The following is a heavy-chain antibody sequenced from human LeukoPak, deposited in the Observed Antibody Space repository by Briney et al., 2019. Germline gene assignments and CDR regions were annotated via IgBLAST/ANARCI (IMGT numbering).Heavy chain of an antibody. V-gene: IGHV3-30-3*01. J-gene: IGHJ4*02. CDR1: GFTFSSYA. CDR2: ISYDGSNK. D-gene: IGHD4-17*01. CDR3: ARDYVYASGGDYASAFDY. Sequence: PGRSLRLSCAASGFTFSSYAMLWVRQAPGKGLEWVAVISYDGSNKYYADSVKGRFTISRDNSKNTLYLQMNSLRAEDTAVYYCARDYVYASGGDYASAFDYWGQGTLVTVSS.